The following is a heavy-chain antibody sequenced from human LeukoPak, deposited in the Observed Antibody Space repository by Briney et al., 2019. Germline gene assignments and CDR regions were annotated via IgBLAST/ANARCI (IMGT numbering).Heavy chain of an antibody. CDR2: INWNSVSA. V-gene: IGHV3-9*01. J-gene: IGHJ6*04. CDR1: GFTFDDYA. Sequence: GGSLRLSCVASGFTFDDYAMHWVRQAPGKGLEWVAGINWNSVSAVYADSLKGRLTISRDNAKNSLFLQMNSLKTEDTAVYYCAELGITMIGGVWGKGTTVTISS. D-gene: IGHD3-10*02. CDR3: AELGITMIGGV.